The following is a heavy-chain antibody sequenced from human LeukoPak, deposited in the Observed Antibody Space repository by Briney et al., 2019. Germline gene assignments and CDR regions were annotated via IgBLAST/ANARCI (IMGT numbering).Heavy chain of an antibody. CDR3: ATQKSSGWYFDN. CDR2: IYISGST. D-gene: IGHD6-19*01. Sequence: SETLSLTCTVSGGSISSYYWSWIRQPAGKGLEWIGRIYISGSTNYNPSLKSRVTISVDMSKNQFSLKLNSVTAADTAVYYCATQKSSGWYFDNWGQGTLVTVSS. CDR1: GGSISSYY. V-gene: IGHV4-4*07. J-gene: IGHJ4*02.